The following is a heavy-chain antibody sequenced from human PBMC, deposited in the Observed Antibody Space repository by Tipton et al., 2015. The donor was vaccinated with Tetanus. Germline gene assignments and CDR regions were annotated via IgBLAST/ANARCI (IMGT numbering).Heavy chain of an antibody. D-gene: IGHD1-26*01. CDR3: ARDWEGGYGMDV. CDR2: IYQSGST. V-gene: IGHV4-61*01. Sequence: TLSLTCTVSGGSVNSGSYYWSWIRQPPGKGLEWIGYIYQSGSTSYSPSLESRVTISLETSKNQFSLRLSSVTAADTAVYYCARDWEGGYGMDVWGQGTTVTVSS. J-gene: IGHJ6*02. CDR1: GGSVNSGSYY.